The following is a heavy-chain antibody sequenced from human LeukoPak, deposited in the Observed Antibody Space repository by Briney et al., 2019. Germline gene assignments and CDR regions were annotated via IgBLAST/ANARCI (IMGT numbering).Heavy chain of an antibody. CDR3: ARDVVGALDY. V-gene: IGHV3-7*01. CDR1: GFTFSNYW. Sequence: PGGSLRLSCAASGFTFSNYWMSWVRQAPGKGLEWVANIRPDGGERNYVDSVKGRFTISRDNGKNSLYLQMHSLRAEDTAVYYRARDVVGALDYWGQGTLVTVSS. J-gene: IGHJ4*02. D-gene: IGHD1-26*01. CDR2: IRPDGGER.